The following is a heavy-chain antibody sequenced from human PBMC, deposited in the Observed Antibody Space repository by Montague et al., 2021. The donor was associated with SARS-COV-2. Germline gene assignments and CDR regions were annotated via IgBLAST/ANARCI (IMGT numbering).Heavy chain of an antibody. CDR1: GGSISSTAYY. CDR2: IYYTVNT. CDR3: ARQATLLRGRAPPGV. V-gene: IGHV4-39*01. D-gene: IGHD1-26*01. Sequence: SETLSLTCTVSGGSISSTAYYWGWIRQPPGKGLEWIGSIYYTVNTYYNPSLKSRVTISVDASKNQFSLTLSSVSAADTAVYHCARQATLLRGRAPPGVWGQGTTVTVSS. J-gene: IGHJ6*02.